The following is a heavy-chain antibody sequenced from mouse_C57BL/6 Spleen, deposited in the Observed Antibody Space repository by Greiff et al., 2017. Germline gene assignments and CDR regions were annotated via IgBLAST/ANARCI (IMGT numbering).Heavy chain of an antibody. D-gene: IGHD2-2*01. V-gene: IGHV1-82*01. CDR3: ARTIHGYYYAMDY. Sequence: VKVVESGPELVKPGASVKISCKASGYAFSSSWMNWVKQRPGKGLEWIGRIYPGDGDTNYNGKFKGKATLTADKSSSTAYMQLSSLTSEDSAVYFCARTIHGYYYAMDYWGQGTSVTVSS. J-gene: IGHJ4*01. CDR1: GYAFSSSW. CDR2: IYPGDGDT.